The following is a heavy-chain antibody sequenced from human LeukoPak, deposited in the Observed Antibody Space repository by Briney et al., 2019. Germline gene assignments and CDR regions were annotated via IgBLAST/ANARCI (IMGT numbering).Heavy chain of an antibody. CDR3: ARDHYSSSSFDP. CDR1: GFTFSSYS. V-gene: IGHV3-21*01. CDR2: ISSSSSYI. Sequence: PGGSLRLSCAASGFTFSSYSMNWARQAPGKGLEWVSSISSSSSYIYYADSVKGRFTISRDNAKNSLYLQMNSLRAEDTAVYYCARDHYSSSSFDPWGQGTLVTVSS. D-gene: IGHD6-13*01. J-gene: IGHJ5*02.